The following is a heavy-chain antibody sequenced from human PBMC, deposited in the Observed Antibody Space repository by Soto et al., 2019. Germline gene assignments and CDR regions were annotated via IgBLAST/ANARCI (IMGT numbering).Heavy chain of an antibody. Sequence: QMEQSGAEVRKPGSSVKVSCKPSGGSLTSYPMAWVRQAPGQGFEWMGGIIPIHGTTEYAQKFQGRVTITADESTIRATLELTGLTSEDAAVYYCARGWGLVSWGQGTLVNVSS. CDR3: ARGWGLVS. V-gene: IGHV1-69*01. CDR1: GGSLTSYP. D-gene: IGHD3-16*01. J-gene: IGHJ4*02. CDR2: IIPIHGTT.